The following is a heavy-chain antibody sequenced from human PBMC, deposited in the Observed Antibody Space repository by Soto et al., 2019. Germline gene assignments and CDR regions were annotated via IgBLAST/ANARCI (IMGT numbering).Heavy chain of an antibody. J-gene: IGHJ4*02. CDR1: GFTFSSYS. Sequence: GGSLRLSCAASGFTFSSYSMNWVRQAPGKGLEWVSSISSSSSYIYYADSVKGRFTISRDNAKNSLYLQMNSLRAEDTAVYYCARATMWVVGATHPFDYWGQGTLVTVSS. CDR3: ARATMWVVGATHPFDY. CDR2: ISSSSSYI. V-gene: IGHV3-21*01. D-gene: IGHD1-26*01.